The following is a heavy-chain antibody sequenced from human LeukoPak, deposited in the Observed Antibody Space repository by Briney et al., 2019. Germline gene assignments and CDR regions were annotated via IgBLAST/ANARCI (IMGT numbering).Heavy chain of an antibody. CDR1: GFTVSSNS. J-gene: IGHJ5*02. CDR3: ARGIVVVPTAWFDP. CDR2: IYSDNT. D-gene: IGHD2-2*01. V-gene: IGHV3-53*01. Sequence: GGSLRLSCTVSGFTVSSNSMSWVRQAPGKGLEWVSFIYSDNTHYSDSVKGRFTISRDNSKNTLYLQMNSLRAEDTAVYYCARGIVVVPTAWFDPWGQGTLVTVSS.